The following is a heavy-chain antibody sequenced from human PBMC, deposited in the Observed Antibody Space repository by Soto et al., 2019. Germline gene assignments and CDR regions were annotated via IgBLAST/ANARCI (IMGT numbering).Heavy chain of an antibody. CDR1: GGSISSYY. CDR2: IYYSGST. V-gene: IGHV4-59*08. CDR3: ARVSLYSGPGVHFDY. D-gene: IGHD5-12*01. J-gene: IGHJ4*02. Sequence: QVQLQESGPGLVKPSETLSLTCTVSGGSISSYYWSWIRQPPGKGLEWIGYIYYSGSTNYNPSLKSRVTISVDTSKNQFSLKLSSVTAADTAVYYCARVSLYSGPGVHFDYWGQGTLVTVSS.